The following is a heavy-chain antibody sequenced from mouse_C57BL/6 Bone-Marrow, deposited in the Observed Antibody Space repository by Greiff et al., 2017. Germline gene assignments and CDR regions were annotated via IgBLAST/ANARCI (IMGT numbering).Heavy chain of an antibody. CDR3: GYFDV. Sequence: VKLMESGPELVKPGASVKISCKASGYAFSSSWMNWVKQRPGKGLEWIGRIYTGDGDTNYNGKIKGKATLTADKSSSTAYMQLISLTSEDSAVYFCGYFDVWGTGTTVTVSS. J-gene: IGHJ1*03. CDR1: GYAFSSSW. CDR2: IYTGDGDT. V-gene: IGHV1-82*01.